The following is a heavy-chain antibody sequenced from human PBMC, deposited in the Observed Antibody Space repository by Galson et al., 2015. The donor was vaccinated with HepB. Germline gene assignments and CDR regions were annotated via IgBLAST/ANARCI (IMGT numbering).Heavy chain of an antibody. CDR2: IIPIFGTA. D-gene: IGHD3-3*01. CDR1: GGTFSSYA. V-gene: IGHV1-69*13. J-gene: IGHJ6*03. CDR3: ASPLGGLRFLEPHLFAPYYMDV. Sequence: SVKVSCKASGGTFSSYAISWVRQAPGQGLEWMGGIIPIFGTANYAQKFQGRVTITADESTSTAYMELSSLRSEDTAVYYCASPLGGLRFLEPHLFAPYYMDVWGKGTTVTVSS.